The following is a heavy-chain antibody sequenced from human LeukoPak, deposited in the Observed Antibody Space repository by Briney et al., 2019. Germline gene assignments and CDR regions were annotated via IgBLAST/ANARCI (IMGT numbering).Heavy chain of an antibody. V-gene: IGHV3-23*01. Sequence: GGSLRLSCAASGFTFSNYAMRWVRQAPGKGLEWVSSINSNGGSTYYADSVKGRFTISRDNSKNTLYLQMNSLRAEDTAVYYCARAAGATRWDNWFDPWGQGTLVTVSS. D-gene: IGHD1-26*01. CDR1: GFTFSNYA. CDR2: INSNGGST. J-gene: IGHJ5*02. CDR3: ARAAGATRWDNWFDP.